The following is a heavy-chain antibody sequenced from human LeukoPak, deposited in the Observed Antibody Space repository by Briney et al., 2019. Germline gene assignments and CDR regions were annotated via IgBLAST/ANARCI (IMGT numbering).Heavy chain of an antibody. D-gene: IGHD4-11*01. J-gene: IGHJ5*02. Sequence: GGSLRLSCAASGFTFSSYWMHWVRQAPGKGLVWVSRINSDGSSTSYADSVKGRFTISRDNAKNTLYLQMNSLRAEDTAVYYCATHYTDSTRNPWGQGTLVTASS. V-gene: IGHV3-74*01. CDR1: GFTFSSYW. CDR3: ATHYTDSTRNP. CDR2: INSDGSST.